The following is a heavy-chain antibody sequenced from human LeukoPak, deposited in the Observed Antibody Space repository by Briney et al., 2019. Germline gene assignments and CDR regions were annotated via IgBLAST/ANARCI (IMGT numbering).Heavy chain of an antibody. CDR1: GGSFSGYS. CDR2: INHAGST. CDR3: ARADYYNDDGFD. D-gene: IGHD3-10*01. V-gene: IGHV4-34*01. Sequence: SETLSLTCAVHGGSFSGYSWNWIRQPPGKGLEWIGEINHAGSTNYSPSLRGRVSLSVDSSKSQISLKLTSVTAADTAVYYCARADYYNDDGFDWGQGTRVTVSS. J-gene: IGHJ4*02.